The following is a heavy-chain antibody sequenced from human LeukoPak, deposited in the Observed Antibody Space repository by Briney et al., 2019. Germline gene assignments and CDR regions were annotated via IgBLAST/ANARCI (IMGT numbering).Heavy chain of an antibody. CDR2: INVDGSNT. D-gene: IGHD1-26*01. Sequence: GGSLRLSCATSGFILSDHYIDWVRQAPGKGLVWVSRINVDGSNTRYADSVKGRFTISRDNAKNTLYLQMNSLRAEDTAVYYCAREASTIDYWGQGTLVTVSS. V-gene: IGHV3-74*01. CDR1: GFILSDHY. CDR3: AREASTIDY. J-gene: IGHJ4*02.